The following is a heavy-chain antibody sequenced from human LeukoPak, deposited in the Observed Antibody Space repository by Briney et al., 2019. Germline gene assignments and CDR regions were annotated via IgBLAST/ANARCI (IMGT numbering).Heavy chain of an antibody. D-gene: IGHD5-12*01. CDR3: ATSGYSGYDYIAFAFDI. CDR1: GYTFTGYY. CDR2: INAGNGNT. Sequence: ASVKVSCKASGYTFTGYYMHWVRQAPGQRLEWMGWINAGNGNTKYSQKFQGRVTITRDTSASTAYMELSSLRSEDTAVYYCATSGYSGYDYIAFAFDIWGQGTMVTVSS. V-gene: IGHV1-3*01. J-gene: IGHJ3*02.